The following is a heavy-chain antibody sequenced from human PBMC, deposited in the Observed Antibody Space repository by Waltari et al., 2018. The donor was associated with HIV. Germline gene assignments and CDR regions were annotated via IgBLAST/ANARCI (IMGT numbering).Heavy chain of an antibody. CDR3: ARVPTLVYFDY. J-gene: IGHJ4*02. V-gene: IGHV4-34*01. CDR1: GGSFSGYH. Sequence: QVQLQQWGAGLLKTSETLSLTCAVYGGSFSGYHWSWIRQPPGKGLEWSGEVNDSGSTKYNPSLKSRATISADTSKNQFSLKLSSVTAADTAVYYCARVPTLVYFDYWGQGNLVTVSS. D-gene: IGHD2-8*02. CDR2: VNDSGST.